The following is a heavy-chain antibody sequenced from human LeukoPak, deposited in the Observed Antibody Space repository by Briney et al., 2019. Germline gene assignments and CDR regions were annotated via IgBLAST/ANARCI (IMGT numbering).Heavy chain of an antibody. D-gene: IGHD6-19*01. J-gene: IGHJ4*02. CDR3: AKDLSLRSSDWYPGFDY. Sequence: GGSLRLSCAASGFTFSTYSMNWVRQAPGKGLEWVSYISSSSSTIYYADSVKGRFTISTDYSKNTLYLQMNSLRAEDTAVYYCAKDLSLRSSDWYPGFDYWGQGTLVTVSS. CDR2: ISSSSSTI. CDR1: GFTFSTYS. V-gene: IGHV3-48*01.